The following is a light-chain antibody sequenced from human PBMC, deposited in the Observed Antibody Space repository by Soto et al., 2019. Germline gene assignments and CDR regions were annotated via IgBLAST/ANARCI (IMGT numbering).Light chain of an antibody. CDR3: QQYYSYPPAT. CDR2: AAS. V-gene: IGKV1-8*01. J-gene: IGKJ1*01. Sequence: AIRMTQSPSSFSASTGDRVTITCRASQGISSYLAWYQQKPGKAPKLLIYAASTLQSGVPSRFSGSGSGTEFTLTISCLQSEDFATYYCQQYYSYPPATFRQGTKVEIK. CDR1: QGISSY.